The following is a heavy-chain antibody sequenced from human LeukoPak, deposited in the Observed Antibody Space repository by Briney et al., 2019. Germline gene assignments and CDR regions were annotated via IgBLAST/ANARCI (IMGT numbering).Heavy chain of an antibody. J-gene: IGHJ6*03. CDR3: ASPGRYCSGGSCYSHYYYMDV. CDR2: IIPILGIA. D-gene: IGHD2-15*01. Sequence: ASVKVSCKASGGTFSSYAISWVRQAPGQGLEWMGRIIPILGIANYAQKFQGRVTITADKSTSTAYIELSSLRSEDTAVYYCASPGRYCSGGSCYSHYYYMDVWGKGTTVTVSS. CDR1: GGTFSSYA. V-gene: IGHV1-69*04.